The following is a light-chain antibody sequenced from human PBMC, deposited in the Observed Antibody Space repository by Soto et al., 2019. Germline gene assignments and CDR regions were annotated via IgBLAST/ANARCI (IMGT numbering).Light chain of an antibody. CDR3: QQYYSYPFT. V-gene: IGKV1-8*01. Sequence: AIRMTQSPSSLSASTGDRVTITCRASQGISSYLAWYQQKVWKAPKLLIYAASTLQSGVPSRFSGIGSGTDFTLTISCLQSADFATYYSQQYYSYPFTFGGGTKVEIK. CDR1: QGISSY. CDR2: AAS. J-gene: IGKJ4*01.